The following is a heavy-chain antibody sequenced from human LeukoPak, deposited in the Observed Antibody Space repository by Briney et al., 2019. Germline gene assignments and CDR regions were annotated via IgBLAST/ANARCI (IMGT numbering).Heavy chain of an antibody. CDR3: ARDGTFTDYGDYGAYAC. CDR2: IKQDGSEK. J-gene: IGHJ4*02. Sequence: GGSLRLSCAASGFTSSTYWMSWVRQAPGKGLEWVANIKQDGSEKYYVDSVKGRFTVSRDNAKNSLYLQMNSLRAEDTAVYYCARDGTFTDYGDYGAYACWGQGTLVTVSS. D-gene: IGHD4-17*01. V-gene: IGHV3-7*01. CDR1: GFTSSTYW.